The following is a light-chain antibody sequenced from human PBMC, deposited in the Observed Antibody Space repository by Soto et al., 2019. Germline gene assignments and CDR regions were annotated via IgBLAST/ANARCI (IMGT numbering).Light chain of an antibody. J-gene: IGKJ1*01. CDR3: HQYNTYSQT. V-gene: IGKV1-5*01. Sequence: DIQMTQSPPTLSASVGDRVTLTCRASQSISGWLAWYQQKPGKAPKLLIYDASPLESGVPSRFSGSGSGTEFTLTISRLQPEDFATYYCHQYNTYSQTFGQGTKVEI. CDR1: QSISGW. CDR2: DAS.